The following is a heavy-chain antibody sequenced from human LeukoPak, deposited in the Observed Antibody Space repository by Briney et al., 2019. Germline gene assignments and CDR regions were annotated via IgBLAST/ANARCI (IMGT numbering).Heavy chain of an antibody. V-gene: IGHV1-69*05. Sequence: GASVKVSCKASGGTFSSYAISWVRQAPGQGLEWMGGIIPIFGTANYAQKFQGRVTMTRDTSTSTVYMELSSLRSEDTAVYFCARLGTAMDAFDYWGQGTLVTVSS. J-gene: IGHJ4*02. CDR3: ARLGTAMDAFDY. CDR1: GGTFSSYA. CDR2: IIPIFGTA. D-gene: IGHD5-18*01.